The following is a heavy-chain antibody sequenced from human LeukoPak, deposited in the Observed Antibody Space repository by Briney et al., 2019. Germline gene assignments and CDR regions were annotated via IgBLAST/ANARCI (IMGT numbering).Heavy chain of an antibody. CDR3: ARTGLSYSSSWTYYFDY. J-gene: IGHJ4*02. D-gene: IGHD6-13*01. Sequence: PGGSLRLSCAASGFTFSSYSMNWVRQAPGKGLEWVSSISSSSSYIYYADSVKGRFTISRDNAKNSLYLQMNSLRAEDTAVYYCARTGLSYSSSWTYYFDYWGQGTLVTVSS. CDR2: ISSSSSYI. CDR1: GFTFSSYS. V-gene: IGHV3-21*01.